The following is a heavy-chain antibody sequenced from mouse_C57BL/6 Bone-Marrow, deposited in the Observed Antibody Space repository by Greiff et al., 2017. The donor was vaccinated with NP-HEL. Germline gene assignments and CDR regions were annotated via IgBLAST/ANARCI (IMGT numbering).Heavy chain of an antibody. D-gene: IGHD1-1*01. CDR3: ARYGAVVAGAMDY. J-gene: IGHJ4*01. Sequence: EVKLVESGGGLVQPGGSLSLSCAASGFTFTDYYMSWVRQPPGKALEWLGFIRNKANGYTTEYSASVKGRFTISRDNSQSILYLQMNALRAEDSATYYCARYGAVVAGAMDYWGQGTSVTVSS. V-gene: IGHV7-3*01. CDR1: GFTFTDYY. CDR2: IRNKANGYTT.